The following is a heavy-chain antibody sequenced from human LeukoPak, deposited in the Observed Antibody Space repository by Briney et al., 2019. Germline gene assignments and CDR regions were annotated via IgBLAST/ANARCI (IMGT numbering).Heavy chain of an antibody. V-gene: IGHV3-7*01. CDR3: ARDYYYDSSGYSIY. CDR1: GFTFSSYW. J-gene: IGHJ4*02. CDR2: IKQDGSEK. Sequence: GGSLRLSCAASGFTFSSYWMSWVRQAPGKGLEWVANIKQDGSEKYYVDSVKGRFTISRDNAKNSLYLQMNSLRAEDTAVYYCARDYYYDSSGYSIYWGQGTLVTVSS. D-gene: IGHD3-22*01.